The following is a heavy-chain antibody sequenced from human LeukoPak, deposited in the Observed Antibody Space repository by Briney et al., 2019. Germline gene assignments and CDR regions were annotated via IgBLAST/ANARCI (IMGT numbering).Heavy chain of an antibody. CDR2: ISSSGSTI. CDR3: VRPPGDYYDSSGYYHDY. CDR1: GFTFSDYY. J-gene: IGHJ4*02. V-gene: IGHV3-11*04. D-gene: IGHD3-22*01. Sequence: GGSLRLSCAASGFTFSDYYMSLIRQAPGKGLEWVSYISSSGSTIYYADSVKGRFTISRDNAKNSLYLQMNSLRAEDTAVYYCVRPPGDYYDSSGYYHDYWGQGTLVTVSS.